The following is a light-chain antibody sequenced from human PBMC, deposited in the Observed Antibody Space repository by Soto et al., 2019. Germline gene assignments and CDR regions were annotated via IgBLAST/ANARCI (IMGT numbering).Light chain of an antibody. J-gene: IGKJ1*01. CDR3: QQYDSFWT. Sequence: DIQMTQSPSALSVSVGDRVTITCRASQHINNWLAWYQQKPGEAPKLLIYDASNLESGVPSLFSGSGSGTEFTLTISSLQPDDFATYYCQQYDSFWTFGQGTKVEMK. CDR2: DAS. V-gene: IGKV1-5*01. CDR1: QHINNW.